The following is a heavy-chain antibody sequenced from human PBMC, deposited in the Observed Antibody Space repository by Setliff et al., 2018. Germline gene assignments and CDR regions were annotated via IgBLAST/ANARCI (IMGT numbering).Heavy chain of an antibody. CDR3: ASRDGRSGYLGFDL. V-gene: IGHV1-2*04. J-gene: IGHJ4*01. Sequence: ASVKVSCKASGYTFTRYYMHWVRQAPGQGLEWMGWINPNSGGTNYAQKFQGWVTMTRDTSISTAYMELSLLTSDDTAVYFCASRDGRSGYLGFDLWGHGSLVTVSS. D-gene: IGHD3-22*01. CDR1: GYTFTRYY. CDR2: INPNSGGT.